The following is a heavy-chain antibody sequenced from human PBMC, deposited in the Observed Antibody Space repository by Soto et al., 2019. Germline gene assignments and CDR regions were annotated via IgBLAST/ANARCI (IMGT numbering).Heavy chain of an antibody. CDR1: GYTFTSYG. CDR3: ARGGYYDSSGSRNYYYYGMNV. V-gene: IGHV1-18*01. Sequence: ASVNVSCKASGYTFTSYGINWVRQAPGQGLEWLGWISAYDGNTNYAQILQGRVSMTTDTSTNTAYMEVRSLRSDDTAVYYCARGGYYDSSGSRNYYYYGMNVWGQGTTVTVSS. D-gene: IGHD3-22*01. CDR2: ISAYDGNT. J-gene: IGHJ6*02.